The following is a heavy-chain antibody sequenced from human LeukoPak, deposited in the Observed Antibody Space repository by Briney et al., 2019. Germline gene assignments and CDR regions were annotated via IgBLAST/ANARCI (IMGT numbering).Heavy chain of an antibody. CDR3: ASNVLEWLIDY. CDR1: GFIMRNYA. Sequence: GGSLRLSCAASGFIMRNYAMHWVRQAPGKGLESVAVITYDGIKKYYSDSVKGRFNISRDTSKSTVYLQMNSLRAEDTAVYYCASNVLEWLIDYWGQGTLVTVSS. V-gene: IGHV3-30*03. J-gene: IGHJ4*02. CDR2: ITYDGIKK. D-gene: IGHD3-3*01.